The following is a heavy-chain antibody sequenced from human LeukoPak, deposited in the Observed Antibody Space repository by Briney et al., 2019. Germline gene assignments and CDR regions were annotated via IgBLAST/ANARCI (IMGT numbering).Heavy chain of an antibody. J-gene: IGHJ4*02. CDR2: INPNSGGT. CDR3: ARVDPNRYFDY. CDR1: GYTFTGYY. V-gene: IGHV1-2*06. Sequence: ASVKVSRKASGYTFTGYYMHWVRQAPGQGLEWMGRINPNSGGTNYAQKFQGRVTMTRDTSISTAYMELSRLRSDDTAVYYCARVDPNRYFDYWGQGTLVTVSS.